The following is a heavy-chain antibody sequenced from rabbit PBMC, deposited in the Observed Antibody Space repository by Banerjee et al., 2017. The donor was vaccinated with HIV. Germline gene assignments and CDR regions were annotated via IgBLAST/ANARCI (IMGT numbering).Heavy chain of an antibody. Sequence: QEHLVESGGGLVKPGASLTLTCTASGLDFSSSYWICWVRQAPGKGLEWIGCIYTGGSGSTYYASWAKGRFTISKTSSTTVTLQMTSLTAADTATYFCARDPYSISNLWGQGTLVTVS. CDR3: ARDPYSISNL. CDR2: IYTGGSGST. D-gene: IGHD7-1*01. CDR1: GLDFSSSYW. J-gene: IGHJ4*01. V-gene: IGHV1S45*01.